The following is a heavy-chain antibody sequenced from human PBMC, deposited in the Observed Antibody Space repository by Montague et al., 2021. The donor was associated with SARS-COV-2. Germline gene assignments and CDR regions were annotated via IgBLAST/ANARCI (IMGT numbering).Heavy chain of an antibody. CDR1: GGSISSYY. CDR3: ARVFPRWLQFDPCLDY. D-gene: IGHD5-24*01. J-gene: IGHJ4*02. Sequence: SETLSLTCTVSGGSISSYYWSWIRHPQAKGLEWIGYIYYSGSTNYNPSLKSRVTISVDTSKNQFSLKLNSVTAADTAVYYCARVFPRWLQFDPCLDYWGQGTLVTVSS. V-gene: IGHV4-59*01. CDR2: IYYSGST.